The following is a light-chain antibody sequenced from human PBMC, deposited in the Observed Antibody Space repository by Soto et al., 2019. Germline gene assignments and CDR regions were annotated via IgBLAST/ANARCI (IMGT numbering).Light chain of an antibody. CDR2: AAS. CDR1: QSISSY. Sequence: DIQMTQSPSSLSASVGDRVTITCRASQSISSYVNWYKQKPGKAPKLLIYAASSLQSGVPSRFSGSGSGTDFTLTISSLQPEDFETYYCQQSYSTPWTFGQGTKVDIK. CDR3: QQSYSTPWT. V-gene: IGKV1-39*01. J-gene: IGKJ1*01.